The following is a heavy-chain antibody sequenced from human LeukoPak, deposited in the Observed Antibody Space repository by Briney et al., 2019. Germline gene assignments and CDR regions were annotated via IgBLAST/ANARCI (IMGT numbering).Heavy chain of an antibody. CDR3: AKNRAWLRSYYFDY. CDR2: ISGSGGST. J-gene: IGHJ4*02. CDR1: GFTFSSYA. V-gene: IGHV3-23*01. Sequence: GGSLRLSCAASGFTFSSYAMSWVRQAPGKGLEWVSAISGSGGSTYYADSMKGRFTISRDNSKNTLYLQMNSLRAEDTAVYYCAKNRAWLRSYYFDYWGQGTLVTVSS. D-gene: IGHD5-12*01.